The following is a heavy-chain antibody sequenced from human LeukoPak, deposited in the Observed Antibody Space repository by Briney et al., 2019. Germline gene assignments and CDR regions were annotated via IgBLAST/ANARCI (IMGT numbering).Heavy chain of an antibody. CDR1: GFTFNRIW. D-gene: IGHD1-1*01. J-gene: IGHJ4*02. CDR2: IKEDGSEK. V-gene: IGHV3-7*05. Sequence: SGGSLRLSCAASGFTFNRIWMTWVRQAPGKGLEWVANIKEDGSEKWYGGSVKVRFTISRDNAKDSVYPQMNGLRAEDTALYYCAMGTLADVWGPGTLVTVSS. CDR3: AMGTLADV.